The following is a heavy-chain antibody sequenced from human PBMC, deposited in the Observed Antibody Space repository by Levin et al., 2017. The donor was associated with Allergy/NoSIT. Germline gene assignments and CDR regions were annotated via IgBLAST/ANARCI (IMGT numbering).Heavy chain of an antibody. CDR3: ARGASLRFLEWLPDAFDI. CDR2: IYYSGST. CDR1: GGSISSYY. V-gene: IGHV4-59*01. J-gene: IGHJ3*02. Sequence: SETLSLTCTVSGGSISSYYWSWIRQPPGKGLEWIGYIYYSGSTNYNPSLKSRVTISVDTSKNQFSLKLSSVTAADTAVYYCARGASLRFLEWLPDAFDIWGQGTMVTVSS. D-gene: IGHD3-3*01.